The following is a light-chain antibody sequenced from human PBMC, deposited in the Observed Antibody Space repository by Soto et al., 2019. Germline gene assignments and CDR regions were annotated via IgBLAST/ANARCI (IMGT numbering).Light chain of an antibody. CDR2: DVN. V-gene: IGLV2-8*01. J-gene: IGLJ2*01. Sequence: QSVLTQPPSASGSPGQSVTISCTGTSSDVGGYNYVSWYQQHPGKAPKLIIYDVNERPSGVPDRFSGSKSGNTASLTVSGLQAEDEADYYCSSYAGSENVIFGGGTKVIVL. CDR1: SSDVGGYNY. CDR3: SSYAGSENVI.